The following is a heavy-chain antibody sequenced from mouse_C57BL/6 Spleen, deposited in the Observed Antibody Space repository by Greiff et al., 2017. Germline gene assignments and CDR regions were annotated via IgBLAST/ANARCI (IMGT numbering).Heavy chain of an antibody. V-gene: IGHV5-6*02. J-gene: IGHJ3*01. CDR3: ARLITGTAY. CDR2: ISSGGSYT. Sequence: DVMLVESGGDLVKPGGSLKLSCAASGFTFSSYGMSWVRQTPDKRLEWVATISSGGSYTYYPDSVKGRFTISRDNAKNTLYLQMSSLKSEDTAMYYSARLITGTAYWGQGTLVTVSA. D-gene: IGHD4-1*01. CDR1: GFTFSSYG.